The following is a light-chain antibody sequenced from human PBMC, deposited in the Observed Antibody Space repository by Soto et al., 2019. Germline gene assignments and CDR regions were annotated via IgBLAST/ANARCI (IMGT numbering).Light chain of an antibody. Sequence: QPVLTQSPSASASLGASVKLTCTLSSGHSNYAIAWHQQQSEKGPRYLMKVNSDGSHSKGDGIPDRFSGSSSGAERYLSISSLQSEDEADYYCQTWATGSYVFGTGTMVTVL. V-gene: IGLV4-69*01. CDR2: VNSDGSH. CDR3: QTWATGSYV. CDR1: SGHSNYA. J-gene: IGLJ1*01.